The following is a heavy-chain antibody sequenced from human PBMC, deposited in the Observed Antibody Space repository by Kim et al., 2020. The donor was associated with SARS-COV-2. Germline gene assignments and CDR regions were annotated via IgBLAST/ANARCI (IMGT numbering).Heavy chain of an antibody. J-gene: IGHJ4*01. V-gene: IGHV4-59*01. D-gene: IGHD1-26*01. CDR3: ASLGRIVGATSDY. Sequence: YNPSLKSRVTISVDTSKNQFSLKLSSVTAADTAVYYCASLGRIVGATSDYWGQGTLVTVSS.